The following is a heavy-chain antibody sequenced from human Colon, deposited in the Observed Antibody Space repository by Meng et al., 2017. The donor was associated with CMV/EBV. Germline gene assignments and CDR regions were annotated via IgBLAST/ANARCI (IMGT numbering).Heavy chain of an antibody. CDR1: GFTFSSYS. Sequence: GGSLRLSCAASGFTFSSYSMNWVRQAPGKGLEWVSSISSSSSYIYYADSVKGRFTISRDNAKNSLYLQMNSLRDEDTAVYYCARDGGLVVVPDAIGAYYYGMDVWGQGTTVTVSS. J-gene: IGHJ6*02. CDR3: ARDGGLVVVPDAIGAYYYGMDV. D-gene: IGHD2-2*02. CDR2: ISSSSSYI. V-gene: IGHV3-21*01.